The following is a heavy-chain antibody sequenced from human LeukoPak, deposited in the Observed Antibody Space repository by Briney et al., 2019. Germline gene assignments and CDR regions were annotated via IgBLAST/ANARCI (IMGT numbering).Heavy chain of an antibody. CDR1: GFTVSSNY. CDR2: ISGSGGST. V-gene: IGHV3-23*01. J-gene: IGHJ6*02. Sequence: PGGSLGLSCAASGFTVSSNYMSWVRQAPGKGLEWVSSISGSGGSTYCADSVKGRFTISRDNSKNTLYLQMNSLRAEDTAVYYCAKCVMAGGGYYYGMDVWGQGTTVTVSS. CDR3: AKCVMAGGGYYYGMDV. D-gene: IGHD3-10*01.